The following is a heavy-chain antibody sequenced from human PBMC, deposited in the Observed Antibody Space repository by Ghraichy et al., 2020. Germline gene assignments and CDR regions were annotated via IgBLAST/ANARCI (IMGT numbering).Heavy chain of an antibody. CDR2: INHSGST. J-gene: IGHJ6*02. D-gene: IGHD6-13*01. CDR1: GGSFSGYY. CDR3: TRGWNGRCWYRPLYYYYGMDV. V-gene: IGHV4-34*01. Sequence: SETLSLTCAVYGGSFSGYYWSWIRQPPGKGLEWIGEINHSGSTNYNPSLKSLVTISVDTSKNQFSLKLSSVTAADTAVYYCTRGWNGRCWYRPLYYYYGMDVWGQGTTVTVSS.